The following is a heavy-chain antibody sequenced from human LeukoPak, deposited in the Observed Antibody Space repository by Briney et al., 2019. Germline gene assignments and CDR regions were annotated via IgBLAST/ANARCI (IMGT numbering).Heavy chain of an antibody. CDR1: GFTFSSYA. Sequence: ARGSLRLSCAASGFTFSSYAKSWVRQAPGKGLEWVSAISGSGGSTYYADSVKGRFTISRDNSKNTLYLQMNSLRAEDTAVYYCAKGGNARGYDRESFFDYWGQGTLVTVSS. CDR3: AKGGNARGYDRESFFDY. V-gene: IGHV3-23*01. J-gene: IGHJ4*02. D-gene: IGHD5-12*01. CDR2: ISGSGGST.